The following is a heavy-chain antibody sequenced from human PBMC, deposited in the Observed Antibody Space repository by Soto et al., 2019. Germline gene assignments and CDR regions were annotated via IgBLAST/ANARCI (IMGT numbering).Heavy chain of an antibody. Sequence: QVQLVQSGAEVKKPGSSVKVSCKASGGIFSTYAISWLRQAPGQGLEWMGGIIPLFGTPNYAQRFQGRVTITADESTSTAYMELSRLRSEDTAVYYSXRXXXXYXXXXXXXXTDXXXXGTLVTVSS. J-gene: IGHJ4*02. CDR1: GGIFSTYA. CDR3: XRXXXXYXXXXXXXXTDX. V-gene: IGHV1-69*01. CDR2: IIPLFGTP.